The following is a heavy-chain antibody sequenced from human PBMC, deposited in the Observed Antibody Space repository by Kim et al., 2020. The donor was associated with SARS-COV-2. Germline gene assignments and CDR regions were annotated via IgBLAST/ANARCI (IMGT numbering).Heavy chain of an antibody. Sequence: PSLKSRVTISVDTSKNQFSLKLSSVTAADTAVYYCVTGGGNSKPDDAFDIWGQGTMVTVSS. CDR3: VTGGGNSKPDDAFDI. J-gene: IGHJ3*02. D-gene: IGHD2-21*02. V-gene: IGHV4-31*02.